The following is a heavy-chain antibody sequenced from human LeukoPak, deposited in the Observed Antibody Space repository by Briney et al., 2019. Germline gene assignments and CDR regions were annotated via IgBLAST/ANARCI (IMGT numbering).Heavy chain of an antibody. V-gene: IGHV3-21*04. CDR1: GFTFSSYS. CDR2: ISSSSSYI. CDR3: AREAGGFSPIVFDI. Sequence: PGGSLRLSCAASGFTFSSYSMNWVRQAPGKGLEWVSSISSSSSYIYYADSVKGRFTISRDNAKNSLYLQMNSLTAEDTALYYCAREAGGFSPIVFDIWGQGTMVTVSS. D-gene: IGHD3-16*01. J-gene: IGHJ3*02.